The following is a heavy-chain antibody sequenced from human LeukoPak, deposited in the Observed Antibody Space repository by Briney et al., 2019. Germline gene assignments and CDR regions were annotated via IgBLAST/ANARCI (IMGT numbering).Heavy chain of an antibody. V-gene: IGHV3-33*06. CDR2: MWYDGSKD. Sequence: GKSLRLSCAASGFSFSTYGVHWVRQAPGKGLEWVAVMWYDGSKDYYADSVKGRFTISRDTSKNTVYLQMNNLGAEDTAVYYCAKDRETYEYTFDYWGQGTLVTISS. CDR1: GFSFSTYG. CDR3: AKDRETYEYTFDY. J-gene: IGHJ4*02. D-gene: IGHD3-16*01.